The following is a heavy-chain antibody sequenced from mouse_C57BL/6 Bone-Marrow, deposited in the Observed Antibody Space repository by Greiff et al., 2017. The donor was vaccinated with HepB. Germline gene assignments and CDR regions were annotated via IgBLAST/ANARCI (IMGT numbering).Heavy chain of an antibody. D-gene: IGHD2-4*01. CDR3: ARSCFDYGFAY. CDR1: GYTFTSYW. CDR2: IDPSDSYT. Sequence: QVQLQQPGAELVMPGASVKLSCKASGYTFTSYWMHWVKQRPGQGLEWIGEIDPSDSYTNYNQKFKGKSTLTVDKSSSTAYMQLSSLTSEDSAVYYCARSCFDYGFAYWGQGTLVTVSA. V-gene: IGHV1-69*01. J-gene: IGHJ3*01.